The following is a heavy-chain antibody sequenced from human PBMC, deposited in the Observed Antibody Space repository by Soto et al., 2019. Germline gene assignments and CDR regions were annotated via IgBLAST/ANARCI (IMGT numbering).Heavy chain of an antibody. CDR2: IYWNDDK. Sequence: GSGPTLVNPTQTLTLTCTFSGFSLSTSGVGVGWIRQPPGKALEWLALIYWNDDKRYSPSLKSRLTITKDTSKNQVVLTMTNMDPVDTATYYCAHRRDRLRYFDWLLFYHDAFDIWGQGKMVTVSS. V-gene: IGHV2-5*01. J-gene: IGHJ3*02. CDR1: GFSLSTSGVG. CDR3: AHRRDRLRYFDWLLFYHDAFDI. D-gene: IGHD3-9*01.